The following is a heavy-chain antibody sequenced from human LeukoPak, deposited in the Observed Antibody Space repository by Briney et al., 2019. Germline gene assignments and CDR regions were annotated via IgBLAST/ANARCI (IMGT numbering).Heavy chain of an antibody. CDR2: INAGNGNT. CDR1: GYTFTSYA. J-gene: IGHJ4*02. CDR3: ARDWFPYCGGDCYSSHFDY. V-gene: IGHV1-3*01. D-gene: IGHD2-21*02. Sequence: GASVKVSCKASGYTFTSYAMHWVRQAPGQRLEWMGWINAGNGNTKYSQKFQGRVTITRDTSASTAYMELSSLRSEDTAVYYCARDWFPYCGGDCYSSHFDYWGQGTLVTVSS.